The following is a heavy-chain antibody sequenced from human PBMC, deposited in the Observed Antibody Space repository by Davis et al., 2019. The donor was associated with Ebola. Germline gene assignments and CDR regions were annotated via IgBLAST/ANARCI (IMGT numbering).Heavy chain of an antibody. Sequence: SETLSLTCTVSGGSISSSSYYWGWIRQPPGKGLEWIGSIYYSGSTYYNPSLKSRVTISVDTSKNQFSLKLSSVTAADTALYYCAKAYTTGTTWPDALDIWGQGTMVTVSS. CDR3: AKAYTTGTTWPDALDI. CDR1: GGSISSSSYY. V-gene: IGHV4-39*07. D-gene: IGHD1-1*01. CDR2: IYYSGST. J-gene: IGHJ3*02.